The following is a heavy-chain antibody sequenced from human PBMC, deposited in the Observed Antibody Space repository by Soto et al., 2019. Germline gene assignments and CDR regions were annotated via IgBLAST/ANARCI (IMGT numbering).Heavy chain of an antibody. CDR2: IDPSDSYT. D-gene: IGHD5-12*01. V-gene: IGHV5-10-1*01. J-gene: IGHJ6*02. CDR1: GYSFTSYW. CDR3: ARLGGYSGYEPTFYYYCMDV. Sequence: PGESLKISCKGSGYSFTSYWISWVRQMPGKGLEWMGRIDPSDSYTNYSPSFQGHVTISADKSISTAYLQWSSLKASDTAMYYCARLGGYSGYEPTFYYYCMDVWGQGTTVTVSS.